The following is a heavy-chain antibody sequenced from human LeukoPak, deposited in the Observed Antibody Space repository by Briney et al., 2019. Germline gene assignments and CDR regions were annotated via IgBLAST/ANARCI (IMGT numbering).Heavy chain of an antibody. V-gene: IGHV4-59*01. CDR2: MDYSGST. J-gene: IGHJ6*03. Sequence: SETLSLICSVSGGSISSYYGSWIRQPPGKGREWGGYMDYSGSTNYNPSLKGRVTISVDPFTNQFSLKLSSVTAADTAVYYCATGGPLRGDYENYYYYYMDVWGKGTTVTISS. D-gene: IGHD4-17*01. CDR1: GGSISSYY. CDR3: ATGGPLRGDYENYYYYYMDV.